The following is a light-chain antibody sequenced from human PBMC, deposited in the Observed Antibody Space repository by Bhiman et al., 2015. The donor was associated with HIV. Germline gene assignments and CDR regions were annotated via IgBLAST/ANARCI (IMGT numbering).Light chain of an antibody. CDR1: SSNIGNNT. CDR2: RND. V-gene: IGLV1-44*01. J-gene: IGLJ2*01. CDR3: AAWDDSLNGHVV. Sequence: QSVLTQPPSASGTPGQRVTISCSGSSSNIGNNTVNWYQQLPGTAPRLLIYRNDQRPSGVPDRFTGSKSGTSASLAISGLQAEDEADYYCAAWDDSLNGHVVFGGGTKLTVL.